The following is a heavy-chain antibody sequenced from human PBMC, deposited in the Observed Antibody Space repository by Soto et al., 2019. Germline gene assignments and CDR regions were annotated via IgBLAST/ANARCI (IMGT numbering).Heavy chain of an antibody. D-gene: IGHD6-19*01. J-gene: IGHJ4*02. V-gene: IGHV3-23*01. Sequence: EVQLLESGGGLVQPGGSLRLSCAASGFTFSSYAMTWVRQAPGKGLEWVSVISGSGGSTYYADSVKGRFTISRDNSKNTLQLQMNSLRADDTAVYYCARRSSGWYFDYWGQGTLVTVSS. CDR3: ARRSSGWYFDY. CDR1: GFTFSSYA. CDR2: ISGSGGST.